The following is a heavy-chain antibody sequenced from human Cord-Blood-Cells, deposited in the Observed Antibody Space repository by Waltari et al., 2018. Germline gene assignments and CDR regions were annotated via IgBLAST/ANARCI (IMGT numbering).Heavy chain of an antibody. J-gene: IGHJ4*02. V-gene: IGHV5-51*01. Sequence: EVQLVQSGAEVKKPGESLKISCKGSGYSFTSYWIGWVRQMTGKGLEWMGIIYPCDSDTRYSPSFQGQVTISADKSISTASLQWSSLKASDTAMYYCARVSQDVAYGHFYYFDYWGQGTLVTVSS. CDR2: IYPCDSDT. D-gene: IGHD4-17*01. CDR3: ARVSQDVAYGHFYYFDY. CDR1: GYSFTSYW.